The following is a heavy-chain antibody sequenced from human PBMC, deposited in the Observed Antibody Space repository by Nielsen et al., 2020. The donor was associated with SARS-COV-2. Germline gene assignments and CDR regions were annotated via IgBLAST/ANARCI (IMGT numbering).Heavy chain of an antibody. CDR2: ISSSGSTI. D-gene: IGHD5-24*01. J-gene: IGHJ4*02. CDR1: GFTFSSYA. V-gene: IGHV3-48*03. CDR3: ASLDGSPFDY. Sequence: GESLKISCAASGFTFSSYAMSWVRQAPGKGLEWVSYISSSGSTIYYADSVKGRFTISRDNAKNSLYLQMNSLRAEDTAVYYCASLDGSPFDYWGQGTLVTVSS.